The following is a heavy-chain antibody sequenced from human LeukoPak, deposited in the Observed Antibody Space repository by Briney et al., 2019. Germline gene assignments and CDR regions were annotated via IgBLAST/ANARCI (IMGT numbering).Heavy chain of an antibody. CDR2: IYYSGST. Sequence: SETLSLTCTASGGSISSSSYYWGWIRQPPGKGLEWIGSIYYSGSTYYNPSLKSRVTISVDTSKNQFSLKLSSVTAADTAVYYCARHGSEQLVLGAFDIWGQGTMVTVSS. J-gene: IGHJ3*02. CDR3: ARHGSEQLVLGAFDI. CDR1: GGSISSSSYY. V-gene: IGHV4-39*01. D-gene: IGHD6-6*01.